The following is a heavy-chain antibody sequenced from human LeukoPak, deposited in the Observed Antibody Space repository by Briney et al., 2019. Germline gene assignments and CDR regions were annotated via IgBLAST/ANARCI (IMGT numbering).Heavy chain of an antibody. J-gene: IGHJ4*02. V-gene: IGHV4-38-2*01. CDR1: GYSISSDYY. CDR2: IYHSGST. D-gene: IGHD2-2*01. CDR3: TTWSSTTCYDVY. Sequence: PSDTLTLTCAVSGYSISSDYYWGWIRQPPGRGLEWVACIYHSGSTYYNPSLKSRVTISVDTSKNQFSLKVNSVTAADTAVYYCTTWSSTTCYDVYWGQGTLVTVSS.